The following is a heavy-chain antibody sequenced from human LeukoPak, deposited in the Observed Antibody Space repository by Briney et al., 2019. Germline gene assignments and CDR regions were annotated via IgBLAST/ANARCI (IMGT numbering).Heavy chain of an antibody. CDR3: AKWDCDCIDFWSGHTFDY. CDR1: GFTFSSYW. Sequence: GGSLRLSCAASGFTFSSYWMHWVRQAPGKGLVWVSRINSDGSSTSYADSVKGRFTISRDNAKNTLYLQMNSLRAEDTAVYYCAKWDCDCIDFWSGHTFDYWGQGTLVTVSS. V-gene: IGHV3-74*01. J-gene: IGHJ4*02. D-gene: IGHD3-3*01. CDR2: INSDGSST.